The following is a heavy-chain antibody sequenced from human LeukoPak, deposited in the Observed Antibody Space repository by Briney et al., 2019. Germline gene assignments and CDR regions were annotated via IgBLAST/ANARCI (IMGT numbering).Heavy chain of an antibody. CDR1: EFSVGSNY. J-gene: IGHJ4*02. CDR3: ARDKTPYY. D-gene: IGHD4-23*01. CDR2: IKQDGSEK. V-gene: IGHV3-7*01. Sequence: GGSLRLSCAASEFSVGSNYMTWVRQAPGKGLEWVANIKQDGSEKYYVDSVKGRFTISRDNAKNSLYLQMNSLRAEDTAVYYCARDKTPYYWGQGTLVTVSS.